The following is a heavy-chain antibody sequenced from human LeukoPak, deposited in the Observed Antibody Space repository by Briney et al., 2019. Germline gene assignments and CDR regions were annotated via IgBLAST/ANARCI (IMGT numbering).Heavy chain of an antibody. J-gene: IGHJ5*02. D-gene: IGHD6-13*01. CDR2: IYTSGST. CDR1: GGSISSGSYY. CDR3: ARVRQQLSSYWFDP. Sequence: PSETLSLTCTVSGGSISSGSYYWSWIRQPAGKGLEWIGRIYTSGSTNYNPSLKSRVTISVDTSKNQFSLKLSSVTAADTAVYYCARVRQQLSSYWFDPWGQGTLVTVSS. V-gene: IGHV4-61*02.